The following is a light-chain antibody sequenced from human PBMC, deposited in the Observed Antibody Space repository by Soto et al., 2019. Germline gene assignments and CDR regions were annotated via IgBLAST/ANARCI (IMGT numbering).Light chain of an antibody. CDR2: DVS. CDR3: PQRSDWPWT. J-gene: IGKJ1*01. Sequence: IGLKQSPATLSLSPGERGTLSCRASESVTTYLAWYQQKPGQAPRLLVYDVSNRATGIPARFSGGGSGTDFTLTISNLEPEDFAVYYCPQRSDWPWTFGQGT. CDR1: ESVTTY. V-gene: IGKV3-11*01.